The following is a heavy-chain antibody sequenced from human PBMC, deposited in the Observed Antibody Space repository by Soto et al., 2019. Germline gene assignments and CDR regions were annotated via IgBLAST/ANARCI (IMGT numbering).Heavy chain of an antibody. Sequence: VGSLRLSCAASGFTFSSYAMHWVRQAPGKGLEWVAVISYDGSNKYYADSVKGRFTISRDNSKNTLYLQMNSLRAEDTAVYYCARDRIRGRITMIVVVPEDAFDIWGQGTMVTVSS. J-gene: IGHJ3*02. D-gene: IGHD3-22*01. CDR2: ISYDGSNK. V-gene: IGHV3-30-3*01. CDR3: ARDRIRGRITMIVVVPEDAFDI. CDR1: GFTFSSYA.